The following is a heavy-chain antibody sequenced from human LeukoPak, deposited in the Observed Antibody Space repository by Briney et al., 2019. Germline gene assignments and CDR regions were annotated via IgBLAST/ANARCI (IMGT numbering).Heavy chain of an antibody. CDR3: AVYDFWSGYYSSRYFDY. J-gene: IGHJ4*02. V-gene: IGHV3-21*01. D-gene: IGHD3-3*01. CDR1: GFTFSSYS. CDR2: ISSSSSYI. Sequence: AGSLRLSCAASGFTFSSYSMNWVRQAPGKGLEWVSSISSSSSYIYYADSVKGRFTISRDNAKNSLYLQMNSLRAEDTAVYYCAVYDFWSGYYSSRYFDYWGQGTLVTVSS.